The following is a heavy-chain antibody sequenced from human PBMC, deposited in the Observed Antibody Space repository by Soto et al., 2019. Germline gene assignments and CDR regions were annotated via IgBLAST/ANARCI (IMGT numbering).Heavy chain of an antibody. CDR1: GDSVSSYSAA. CDR3: VRDRYSSSGWFDP. V-gene: IGHV6-1*01. J-gene: IGHJ5*02. D-gene: IGHD3-10*01. Sequence: PSQTLSLTCAISGDSVSSYSAAWNWIRQSPSGGLEWLGRTYYRSRFFSDYAESGKSRIIINPDTSKNQFSLQLKSVTPEDTAVYYCVRDRYSSSGWFDPWGQGTPVTVS. CDR2: TYYRSRFFS.